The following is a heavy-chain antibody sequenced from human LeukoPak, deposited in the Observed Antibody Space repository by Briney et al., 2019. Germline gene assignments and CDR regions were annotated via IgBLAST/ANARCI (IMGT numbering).Heavy chain of an antibody. D-gene: IGHD5-12*01. V-gene: IGHV1-69*02. J-gene: IGHJ4*02. Sequence: SVKVSCKASGGTFSSYTISWVRQAPGQGLEWMGRIIPILGIANYAQKFQGRVTITADKSTSTAYMELSSLRSEDTAVYYCARSQMWYSGYDPYPPLGYWGQGTLVTVSS. CDR1: GGTFSSYT. CDR3: ARSQMWYSGYDPYPPLGY. CDR2: IIPILGIA.